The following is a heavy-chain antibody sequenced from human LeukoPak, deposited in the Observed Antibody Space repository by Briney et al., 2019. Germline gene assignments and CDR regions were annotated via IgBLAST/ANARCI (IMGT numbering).Heavy chain of an antibody. CDR3: ARAEGYCSSTSCFVGWFDP. CDR2: INPSGGST. Sequence: ASVKVSCKASGYTFTSYYMHWVRQAPGQGLEWMGIINPSGGSTSYAQKFQGRVTITRDTSASTAYMELSSLRSEDTAVYYCARAEGYCSSTSCFVGWFDPWGQGTLVTVSS. D-gene: IGHD2-2*01. V-gene: IGHV1-46*01. J-gene: IGHJ5*02. CDR1: GYTFTSYY.